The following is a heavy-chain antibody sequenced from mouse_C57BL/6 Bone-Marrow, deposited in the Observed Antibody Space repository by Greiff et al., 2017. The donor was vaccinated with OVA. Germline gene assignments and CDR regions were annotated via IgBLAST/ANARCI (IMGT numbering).Heavy chain of an antibody. J-gene: IGHJ3*01. V-gene: IGHV5-6*02. D-gene: IGHD2-1*01. CDR3: ARHYYGNYGFAY. CDR1: GFTFSSYG. CDR2: ISSGGSYT. Sequence: EVMLVESGGDLVKPGGSLKLSCAASGFTFSSYGMSWVRQTPDKRLEWVATISSGGSYTYYPDSVKGRFTISRDNAKNTLYLQMSSLKSEDTAMYYCARHYYGNYGFAYWGQGTLVTVSA.